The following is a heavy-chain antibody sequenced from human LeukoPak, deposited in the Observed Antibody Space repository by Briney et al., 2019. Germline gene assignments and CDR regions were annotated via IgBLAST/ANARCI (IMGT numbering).Heavy chain of an antibody. J-gene: IGHJ4*02. D-gene: IGHD1-1*01. CDR1: GGSISSYY. CDR3: AREWTTRIRFLGNYFDY. CDR2: IYYSGST. Sequence: PSETLSLTCTVSGGSISSYYWSWIRQPPGKGLEWIGYIYYSGSTNYNPSLKSRVTISVDTSKNQFSLKLSSVTAADTAVYYCAREWTTRIRFLGNYFDYWGQGTLVTVSS. V-gene: IGHV4-59*12.